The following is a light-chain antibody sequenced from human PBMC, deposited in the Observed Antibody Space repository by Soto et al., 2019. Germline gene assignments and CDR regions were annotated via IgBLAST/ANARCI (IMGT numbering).Light chain of an antibody. CDR3: CSYAGSYTLV. J-gene: IGLJ2*01. CDR1: SSDVGGYNY. CDR2: DVS. Sequence: QSVLTQPRSVSGSPGQSVTISCTGTSSDVGGYNYVSWYQQHPGKAPKLMIYDVSKRPSGVPDRFSGSMSGNTASLTISGLQAEDEADYYCCSYAGSYTLVFGGGTQLTVL. V-gene: IGLV2-11*01.